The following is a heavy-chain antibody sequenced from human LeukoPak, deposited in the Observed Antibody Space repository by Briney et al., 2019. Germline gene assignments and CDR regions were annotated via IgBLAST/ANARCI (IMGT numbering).Heavy chain of an antibody. Sequence: GGSLRLSCAASGFTFSDYYMSWIRQAPGKGLEWVSYISSSGSTIYYADSVKGRFTISRDNAKNSLYLQMNSLRVEDTALYYCARDWRPFVTTAGADSEYWDQGTLVTVSS. J-gene: IGHJ4*02. V-gene: IGHV3-11*04. CDR2: ISSSGSTI. D-gene: IGHD4-17*01. CDR1: GFTFSDYY. CDR3: ARDWRPFVTTAGADSEY.